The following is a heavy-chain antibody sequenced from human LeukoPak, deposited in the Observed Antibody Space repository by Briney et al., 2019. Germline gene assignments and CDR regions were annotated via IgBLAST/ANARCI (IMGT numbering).Heavy chain of an antibody. CDR3: ARGVSGSYMFDY. CDR2: ISYDGSNK. CDR1: GFTFSSYA. V-gene: IGHV3-30-3*01. J-gene: IGHJ4*02. D-gene: IGHD1-26*01. Sequence: GGSLRLSCAAPGFTFSSYAMHWVRQAPGRGLGWVAVISYDGSNKYYADSVKGRFTISRDNSKNTLYLQMNSLRAEDTAVYYCARGVSGSYMFDYWGQGTLVTVSS.